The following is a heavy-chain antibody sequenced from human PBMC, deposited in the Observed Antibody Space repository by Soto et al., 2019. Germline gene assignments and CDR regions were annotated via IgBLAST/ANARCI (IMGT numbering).Heavy chain of an antibody. CDR3: ARGGIQLWRLDY. CDR1: GFTFSSYE. J-gene: IGHJ4*02. D-gene: IGHD5-18*01. V-gene: IGHV3-48*03. Sequence: GGSLRLSCAASGFTFSSYEMNWVRQAPGKGLEWVSYISSSGSTIYYADSVKGRFTISRDNAKNSLYLQMNSLRAEDTAVYYCARGGIQLWRLDYWGQGTLVTGSS. CDR2: ISSSGSTI.